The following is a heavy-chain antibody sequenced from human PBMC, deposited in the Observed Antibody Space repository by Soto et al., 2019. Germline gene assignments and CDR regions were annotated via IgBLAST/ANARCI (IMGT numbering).Heavy chain of an antibody. V-gene: IGHV1-8*01. CDR3: ARGLSYYDFWSGYPYYFDY. D-gene: IGHD3-3*01. J-gene: IGHJ4*02. CDR2: MNPNSGNT. CDR1: GYTFTIYG. Sequence: ASVNVSCKASGYTFTIYGINWVLQATGQGLEWMGWMNPNSGNTGYAQKFQGRVTMTRNTSIGTAYMELSSLRSEDTAVYYCARGLSYYDFWSGYPYYFDYWGQGTLVTVSS.